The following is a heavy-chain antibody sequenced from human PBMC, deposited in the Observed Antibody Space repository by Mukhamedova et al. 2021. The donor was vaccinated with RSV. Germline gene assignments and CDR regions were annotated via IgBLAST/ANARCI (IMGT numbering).Heavy chain of an antibody. CDR2: IRSKAYGGTT. CDR3: TTAVAGPFDY. V-gene: IGHV3-49*02. D-gene: IGHD6-19*01. J-gene: IGHJ4*02. Sequence: VRQAPGKGLAWVGFIRSKAYGGTTEYAASVKGRFTISRDDSKSIAYLQMNSLKTEDTAVYYCTTAVAGPFDYWGQGTLVTVSS.